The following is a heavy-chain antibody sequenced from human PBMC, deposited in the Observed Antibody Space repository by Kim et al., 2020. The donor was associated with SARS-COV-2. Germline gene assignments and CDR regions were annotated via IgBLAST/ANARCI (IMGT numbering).Heavy chain of an antibody. D-gene: IGHD3-22*01. CDR3: ARESYYDSSGYSGAFDI. Sequence: LKSRVTISVDTSKNQFSLKLSSVTAADTAVYYCARESYYDSSGYSGAFDIWGQGTMVTVSS. J-gene: IGHJ3*02. V-gene: IGHV4-39*07.